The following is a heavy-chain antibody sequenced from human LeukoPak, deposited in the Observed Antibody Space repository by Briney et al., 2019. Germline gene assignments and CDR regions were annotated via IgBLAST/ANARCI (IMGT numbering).Heavy chain of an antibody. D-gene: IGHD3-16*01. CDR3: AKFGGGYWIRFDY. V-gene: IGHV3-23*01. J-gene: IGHJ4*02. Sequence: PGGSLRLSCAASGFTFSSYAMSWVRQAPGKGLEWVSAISGSGGSTYYADSVKGRFTISRDNSKNTLYLQMNSLRAEDTAVYCCAKFGGGYWIRFDYWGQGTLVTVSS. CDR1: GFTFSSYA. CDR2: ISGSGGST.